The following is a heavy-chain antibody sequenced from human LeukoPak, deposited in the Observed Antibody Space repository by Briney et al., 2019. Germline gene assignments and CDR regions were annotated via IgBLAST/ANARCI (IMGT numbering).Heavy chain of an antibody. J-gene: IGHJ4*02. V-gene: IGHV4-34*01. Sequence: PSETLSLTCAVYGGSFSGYYWSWIRQPPGKGLEWIGEINHSGSTNYNPSLKSRVTISVDTSKNQFSLKLSSVTAADTAVYYCARVPGQRLVHEFDYWGQGTLVTVSS. CDR2: INHSGST. D-gene: IGHD6-13*01. CDR1: GGSFSGYY. CDR3: ARVPGQRLVHEFDY.